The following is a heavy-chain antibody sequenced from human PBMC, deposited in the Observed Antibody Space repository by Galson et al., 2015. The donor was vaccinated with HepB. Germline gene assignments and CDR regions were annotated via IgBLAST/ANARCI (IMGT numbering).Heavy chain of an antibody. V-gene: IGHV4-39*01. CDR2: IYYSGST. D-gene: IGHD6-19*01. J-gene: IGHJ4*02. Sequence: LSLTCTVSGGSISSSSYYWGWIRQPPGKGLEWIGSIYYSGSTYYNPSLKSRVTISVDTSKNQFSLKLSSVTAADTAVYYCARHDGSGLGYYFDYWGQGTLVTVSS. CDR3: ARHDGSGLGYYFDY. CDR1: GGSISSSSYY.